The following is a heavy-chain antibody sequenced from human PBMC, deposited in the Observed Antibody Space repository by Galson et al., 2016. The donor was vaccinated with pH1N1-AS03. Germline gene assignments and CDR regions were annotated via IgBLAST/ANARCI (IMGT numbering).Heavy chain of an antibody. Sequence: SLRLSCAASGFTFSTYTMNWVRQAPGKGLEWVAYISSSSRFIYYADAVQGRFTISKDSPKNSVYLHMNGLRADDTAVYYCARDGGYGSGWIDFWGQGTLVSASS. CDR1: GFTFSTYT. D-gene: IGHD3-22*01. CDR2: ISSSSRFI. J-gene: IGHJ4*02. V-gene: IGHV3-21*01. CDR3: ARDGGYGSGWIDF.